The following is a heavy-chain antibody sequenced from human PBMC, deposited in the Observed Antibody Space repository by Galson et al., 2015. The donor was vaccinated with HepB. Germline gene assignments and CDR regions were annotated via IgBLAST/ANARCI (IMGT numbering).Heavy chain of an antibody. CDR1: GFTFSHYW. V-gene: IGHV3-7*01. CDR3: ARTGYSSGWYYFDY. D-gene: IGHD6-19*01. J-gene: IGHJ4*02. Sequence: SLRLSCAASGFTFSHYWMSWVRQAPGKGLEWVANVKEDGSDKYYMDSVKGRFTISRDNAKNSLYLQMNSLRAEDTAVYYCARTGYSSGWYYFDYWGQGTLVTVSS. CDR2: VKEDGSDK.